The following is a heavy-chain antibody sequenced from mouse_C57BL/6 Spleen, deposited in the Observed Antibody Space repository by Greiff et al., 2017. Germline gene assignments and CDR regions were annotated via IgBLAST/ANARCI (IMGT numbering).Heavy chain of an antibody. CDR3: ARYYCYGSSYYFDY. CDR2: IDPSDSYT. V-gene: IGHV1-69*01. Sequence: QVQLQQPGAELVMPGASVKLSCKASGYTFTSYWMHWVKQRPGQGLEWIGEIDPSDSYTNYNQKFKGKSTLTVDKSSSTAYMQLSSLTSEDSAVYYCARYYCYGSSYYFDYWGQGTTLTVSS. D-gene: IGHD1-1*01. CDR1: GYTFTSYW. J-gene: IGHJ2*01.